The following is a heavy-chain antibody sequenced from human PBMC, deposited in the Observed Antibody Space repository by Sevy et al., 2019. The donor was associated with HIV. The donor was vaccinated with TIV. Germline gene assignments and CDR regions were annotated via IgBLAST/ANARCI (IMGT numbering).Heavy chain of an antibody. D-gene: IGHD3-10*01. CDR3: AKALWYCMDV. V-gene: IGHV3-30*02. CDR2: MGHDANNQ. CDR1: GFTFSSSG. Sequence: GGSLRLSCAASGFTFSSSGMHWLRQAPGNGLEWVTFMGHDANNQQYADSVKGRFAISRDNSKNTIYLQMHSLRVEDTAVYYCAKALWYCMDVWGQGTTVTVSS. J-gene: IGHJ6*03.